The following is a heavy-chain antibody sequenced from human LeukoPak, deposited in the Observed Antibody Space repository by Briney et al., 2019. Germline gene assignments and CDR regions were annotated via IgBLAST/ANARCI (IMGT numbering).Heavy chain of an antibody. Sequence: TSETLSVTCTVSGGSINNYYWSWIRQPAGKGLEWIGRIYTSGSTNYNPSLKSRVTMSVDTSKNQFSLKVSSVTAADTAVYYCARAYSSSSPIDYWGQGTLVTVSS. CDR3: ARAYSSSSPIDY. J-gene: IGHJ4*02. CDR1: GGSINNYY. CDR2: IYTSGST. V-gene: IGHV4-4*07. D-gene: IGHD6-6*01.